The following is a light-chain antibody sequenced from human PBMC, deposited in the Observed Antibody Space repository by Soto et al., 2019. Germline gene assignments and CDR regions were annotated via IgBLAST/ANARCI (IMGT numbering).Light chain of an antibody. J-gene: IGKJ4*01. CDR3: LQHNSYPLT. CDR1: QGIRKD. Sequence: DTQMTQSPSSLSPSVGVRVTITCRASQGIRKDLGWYQQKPGKAPKRLIYAASSLQSGVPSRFSGSGSGTEFTLTISSLQPDDFATYYCLQHNSYPLTFGGGTKVEIK. V-gene: IGKV1-17*01. CDR2: AAS.